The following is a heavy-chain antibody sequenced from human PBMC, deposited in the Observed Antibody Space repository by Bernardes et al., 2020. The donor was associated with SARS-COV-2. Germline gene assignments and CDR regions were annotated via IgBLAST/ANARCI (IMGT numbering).Heavy chain of an antibody. D-gene: IGHD4-17*01. J-gene: IGHJ4*02. CDR1: GFTFDDYG. CDR3: ARGYFYGPFDF. V-gene: IGHV3-20*03. Sequence: GGSLRLSYAASGFTFDDYGMSWVRQAPGKGLEWVSGINKNGGSTGYADSVRGRFTISRDNAKNSLHLQVNSLRDEDTALYYCARGYFYGPFDFWGQGILVTVSS. CDR2: INKNGGST.